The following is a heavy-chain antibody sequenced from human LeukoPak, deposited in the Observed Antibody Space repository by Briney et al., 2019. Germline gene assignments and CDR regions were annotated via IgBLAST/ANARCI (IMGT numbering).Heavy chain of an antibody. CDR1: GYNFATNW. J-gene: IGHJ3*02. Sequence: GESLKISCKGSGYNFATNWIGWVRQMPGKGLEWMGIIYPGDSDTSDSPSFQGEVTISADNSISTASLQWSSLKASDTATYYCARPQVVVVTTVAFDIWGEGTMVTVSS. D-gene: IGHD2-21*02. CDR3: ARPQVVVVTTVAFDI. CDR2: IYPGDSDT. V-gene: IGHV5-51*01.